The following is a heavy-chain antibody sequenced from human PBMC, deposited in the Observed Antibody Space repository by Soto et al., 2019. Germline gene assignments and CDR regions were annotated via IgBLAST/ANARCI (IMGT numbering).Heavy chain of an antibody. V-gene: IGHV3-48*01. CDR2: ITSNSSTI. CDR1: GFTFSSYI. D-gene: IGHD2-15*01. CDR3: ARDKGSEPLDY. J-gene: IGHJ4*02. Sequence: EVQLVESGGGVVQPGGSLRLSCAASGFTFSSYIMNWVRQAPGKGLEWVSNITSNSSTIYYADSVKGRFTISRDNSKNSLYLNMNSVKAAETYLSYCARDKGSEPLDYWGQGTLVTVSS.